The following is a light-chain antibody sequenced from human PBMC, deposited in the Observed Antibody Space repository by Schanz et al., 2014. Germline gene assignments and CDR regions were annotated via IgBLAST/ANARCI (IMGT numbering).Light chain of an antibody. J-gene: IGKJ1*01. CDR1: QGVRTN. CDR2: GAY. V-gene: IGKV3-15*01. Sequence: EIVMTQSPATLSVSPGERVTLSCRASQGVRTNLAWYQQRFGQPPRLLMYGAYSRASGIASRFSGSGSGTEFTLTISGLEPEDFAVYYCQQRNNWPWTFGQGTKVELK. CDR3: QQRNNWPWT.